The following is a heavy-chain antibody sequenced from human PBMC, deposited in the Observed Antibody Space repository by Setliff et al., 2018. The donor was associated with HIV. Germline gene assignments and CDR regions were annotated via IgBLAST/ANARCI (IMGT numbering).Heavy chain of an antibody. CDR1: GFTFSSYS. CDR2: ISSSSSTV. J-gene: IGHJ4*02. D-gene: IGHD3-10*01. Sequence: PGGSLRLSCAASGFTFSSYSMNWVRQAPGKGLEWVSYISSSSSTVYYADSVKGRFTISRDNAKNSLYLQMNSLRAEDTAVYYCARSVLLWFGELYDYWGQGTLVTVSS. V-gene: IGHV3-48*04. CDR3: ARSVLLWFGELYDY.